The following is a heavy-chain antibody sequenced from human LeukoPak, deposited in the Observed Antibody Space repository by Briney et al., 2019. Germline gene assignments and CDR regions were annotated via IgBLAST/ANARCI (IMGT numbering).Heavy chain of an antibody. D-gene: IGHD3-22*01. CDR1: GFTFSGSA. CDR2: IRSKANSYAT. Sequence: GGPLKLSCAASGFTFSGSAMHWVRQASGKGLEWVGRIRSKANSYATAYAASVKGRFTISRDDSKNTAYLQMNSLKTEDTAVYYCTRHSNQNYYDSSGYVDDAFDIWGQGTMVTVSS. J-gene: IGHJ3*02. V-gene: IGHV3-73*01. CDR3: TRHSNQNYYDSSGYVDDAFDI.